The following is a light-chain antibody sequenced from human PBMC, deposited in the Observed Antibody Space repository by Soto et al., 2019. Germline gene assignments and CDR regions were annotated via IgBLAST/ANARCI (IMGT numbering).Light chain of an antibody. CDR1: QGIRND. J-gene: IGKJ2*01. Sequence: DIQMTQSPSSLSASLADTVTITCRASQGIRNDLGLYQQKPGKAPKRLIYAASSLQSGVTSRFRGSGSGTEFTLTIRLLQPEDFATYYCLQYNSYPYTFGQGTKLEIK. CDR2: AAS. CDR3: LQYNSYPYT. V-gene: IGKV1-17*01.